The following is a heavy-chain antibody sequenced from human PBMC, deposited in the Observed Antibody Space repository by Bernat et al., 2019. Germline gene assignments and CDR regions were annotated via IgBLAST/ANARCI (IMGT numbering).Heavy chain of an antibody. Sequence: QVQLVESGGGVVQPGRSLRLSCAASGFTFSSYGMHWVRQAPGKGLEWVAVIWYDGSNKYYADSVKGRFTISRDNSKNTLYLQMNSLRAEDTAVYYCAREGIAVELFHWLDPWGQGTLVTVSS. CDR3: AREGIAVELFHWLDP. D-gene: IGHD6-19*01. CDR1: GFTFSSYG. J-gene: IGHJ5*02. CDR2: IWYDGSNK. V-gene: IGHV3-33*01.